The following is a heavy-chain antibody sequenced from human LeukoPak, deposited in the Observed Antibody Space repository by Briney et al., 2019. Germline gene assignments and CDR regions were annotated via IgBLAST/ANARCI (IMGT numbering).Heavy chain of an antibody. CDR2: INWNSSYI. J-gene: IGHJ4*02. CDR3: AREMPKNVVATTNQPDY. V-gene: IGHV3-9*01. CDR1: GFIFDDYA. Sequence: GRSLRLSCAASGFIFDDYAMHWVRQVPGKGLQWVSGINWNSSYIGLADFVKGRFTISRDNSKNTLYLQMNSLRAEDTAVYYCAREMPKNVVATTNQPDYWGQETLVTVSS. D-gene: IGHD5-12*01.